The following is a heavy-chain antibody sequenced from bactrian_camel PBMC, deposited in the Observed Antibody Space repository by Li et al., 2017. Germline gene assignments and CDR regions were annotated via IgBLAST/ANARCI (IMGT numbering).Heavy chain of an antibody. V-gene: IGHV3S53*01. CDR1: GNIFNTHC. D-gene: IGHD1*01. Sequence: HVQLVESGGGSVQAGGSLTLSCAASGNIFNTHCVAWFRQAPGKEREGVAAIGVYESPSYATSVMGRFTISQDNSDGTLFLQMNSLEPEDTAMYYCAADNLFDCASVSWSAPEGYEYKYWGQGTQVTVS. J-gene: IGHJ4*01. CDR2: IGVYESP. CDR3: AADNLFDCASVSWSAPEGYEYKY.